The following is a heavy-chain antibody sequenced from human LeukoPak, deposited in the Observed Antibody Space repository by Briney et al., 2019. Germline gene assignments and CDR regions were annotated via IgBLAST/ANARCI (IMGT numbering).Heavy chain of an antibody. D-gene: IGHD2-21*01. CDR2: IIPIFGTA. CDR3: ARIAYCGGDCYTTYFDY. Sequence: GSSVKVSYKASGGTFSSYAISWVRQAPGQGLEWMGGIIPIFGTANYAQKFQGRVTITADESTSTAYMELSSLRSEDTAVYYCARIAYCGGDCYTTYFDYWGQGTLVTVSS. CDR1: GGTFSSYA. J-gene: IGHJ4*02. V-gene: IGHV1-69*01.